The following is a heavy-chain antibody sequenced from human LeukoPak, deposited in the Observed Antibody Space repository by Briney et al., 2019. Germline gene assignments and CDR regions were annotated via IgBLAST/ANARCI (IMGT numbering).Heavy chain of an antibody. Sequence: PGRSLRLSCAASGFTFSSYSMNWVRQAPGKGLVWVSSISSSSNYIYYADSMKGRFTISRDNAKNSLYLQMNSLRAEDTAVYFCARATGYDAAFDYWGQGTLVTVSS. J-gene: IGHJ4*02. CDR3: ARATGYDAAFDY. CDR1: GFTFSSYS. V-gene: IGHV3-21*01. CDR2: ISSSSNYI. D-gene: IGHD6-13*01.